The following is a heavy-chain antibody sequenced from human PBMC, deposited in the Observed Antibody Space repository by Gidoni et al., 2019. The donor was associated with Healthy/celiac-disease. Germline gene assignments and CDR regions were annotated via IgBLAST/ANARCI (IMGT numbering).Heavy chain of an antibody. V-gene: IGHV3-21*01. CDR2: ISSSSSYI. D-gene: IGHD4-17*01. CDR3: ARDRAGMTTVTTADY. CDR1: GFTFSSYS. Sequence: EVQLVESGGGLVKPGGSLRLSWAASGFTFSSYSMNWVRQAPGKGLEWVSSISSSSSYIYYADSVKGRFTISRDNAKNSLYLQMNSLRAEDTAVYYCARDRAGMTTVTTADYWGQGTLVTVSS. J-gene: IGHJ4*02.